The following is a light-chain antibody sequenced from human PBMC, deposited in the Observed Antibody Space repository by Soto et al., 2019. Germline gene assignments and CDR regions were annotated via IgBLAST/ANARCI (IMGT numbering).Light chain of an antibody. CDR3: QQSNNWPWT. CDR2: DAS. CDR1: QSVSGK. V-gene: IGKV3-15*01. J-gene: IGKJ1*01. Sequence: VQMSQSPATVSVSPGERATLPCRASQSVSGKLAWYQQKPGQAPRLLIYDASTRATGIPARFSGSGSGTEFTLTISSLQSEDFAVYYCQQSNNWPWTFGQGTKVNIK.